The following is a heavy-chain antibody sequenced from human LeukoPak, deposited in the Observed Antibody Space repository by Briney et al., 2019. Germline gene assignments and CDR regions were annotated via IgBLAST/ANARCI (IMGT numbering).Heavy chain of an antibody. Sequence: SQTLSLTCAISGDSVSSNSAAWNWIRQSPSRGLEWLGRTYYRSKWYNDYAVSVKSRITINPDTSKNQFSLRLNSVTPEDTAVYYCARENCSGGSCYEGYYYYGMDVWGQGTTVTVSS. V-gene: IGHV6-1*01. CDR2: TYYRSKWYN. CDR3: ARENCSGGSCYEGYYYYGMDV. D-gene: IGHD2-15*01. J-gene: IGHJ6*02. CDR1: GDSVSSNSAA.